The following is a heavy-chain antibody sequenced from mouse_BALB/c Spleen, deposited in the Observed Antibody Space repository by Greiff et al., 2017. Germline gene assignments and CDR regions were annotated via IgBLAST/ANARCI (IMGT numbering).Heavy chain of an antibody. V-gene: IGHV5-4*02. CDR2: ISDGGSYT. CDR3: ARDSNAY. D-gene: IGHD2-5*01. CDR1: GFTFSDYY. Sequence: EVMLVESGGGLVKPGGSLKLSCAASGFTFSDYYMYWVRQTPEKRLEWVATISDGGSYTYYPDNAKNNLYLQMSSLKSEDTAMYYCARDSNAYWGQGTLVTVSA. J-gene: IGHJ3*01.